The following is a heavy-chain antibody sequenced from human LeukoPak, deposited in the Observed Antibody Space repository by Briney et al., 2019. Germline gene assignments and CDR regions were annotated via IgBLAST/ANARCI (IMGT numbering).Heavy chain of an antibody. Sequence: SETLSLTCTVSAGSISSYYWSWIRQPPGKGLEWIGYIYYSGSTNYNPSLKSRVTISVDTSKNQFYLKLSSVSAADTAVYYCARGIVAVVTDAFDIWGQGTMVTVSS. D-gene: IGHD3-22*01. J-gene: IGHJ3*02. V-gene: IGHV4-59*01. CDR2: IYYSGST. CDR1: AGSISSYY. CDR3: ARGIVAVVTDAFDI.